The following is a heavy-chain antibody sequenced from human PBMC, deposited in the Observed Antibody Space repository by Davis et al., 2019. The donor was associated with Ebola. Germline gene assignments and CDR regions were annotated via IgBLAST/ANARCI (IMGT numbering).Heavy chain of an antibody. D-gene: IGHD3-22*01. CDR3: AREVDSSGYVL. J-gene: IGHJ4*02. Sequence: GESLKISCAASGFTFSSNSMNWVRQAPGKGLEWVSFISSSSNYIYYADSVKGRFTVSSDNAKNSLYLQMDSLRAEDTAVYYCAREVDSSGYVLWGQGTLVTVSS. CDR1: GFTFSSNS. CDR2: ISSSSNYI. V-gene: IGHV3-21*01.